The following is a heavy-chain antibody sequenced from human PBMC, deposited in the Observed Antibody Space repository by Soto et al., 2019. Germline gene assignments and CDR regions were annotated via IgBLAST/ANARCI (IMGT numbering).Heavy chain of an antibody. CDR1: GFTFSSYA. V-gene: IGHV3-23*01. D-gene: IGHD3-22*01. Sequence: GGSLRLSCAASGFTFSSYAMSWVRQAPGKGLEWVSAISGSGGSTYYADSVKGRFTISRDNSKNTLYLQMNSLRAEDTAVYYCAKDPNYYDSSGYYENSRGGVYFDYWGQGTLVTVSS. CDR3: AKDPNYYDSSGYYENSRGGVYFDY. CDR2: ISGSGGST. J-gene: IGHJ4*02.